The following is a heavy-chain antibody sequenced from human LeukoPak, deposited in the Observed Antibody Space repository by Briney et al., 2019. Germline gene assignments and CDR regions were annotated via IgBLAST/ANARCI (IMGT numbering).Heavy chain of an antibody. CDR3: AKETTLPYYFDY. J-gene: IGHJ4*02. V-gene: IGHV3-23*01. Sequence: PGGSLRLSCAASGFTFSNYWMNWVRQAPGKGLEWVSAISGSGGSTYYADSVKGRFTISRDNSKNTLYLQMNSLRAEDTAVYYCAKETTLPYYFDYWGQGTLVTVSS. D-gene: IGHD1-14*01. CDR1: GFTFSNYW. CDR2: ISGSGGST.